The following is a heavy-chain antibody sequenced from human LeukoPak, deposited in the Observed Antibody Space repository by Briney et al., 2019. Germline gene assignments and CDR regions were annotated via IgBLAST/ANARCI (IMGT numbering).Heavy chain of an antibody. V-gene: IGHV3-7*01. CDR1: GFTFNKYW. CDR3: ARGLVTAAAY. J-gene: IGHJ4*02. D-gene: IGHD6-13*01. Sequence: GGSLRLSCADSGFTFNKYWMSWVRQAPGKGLEWMANINQDGSQKYYLDSVKGRFTISRDNAKSSVYLQMNSLRAEDTALYYCARGLVTAAAYWGQGTLVTVSS. CDR2: INQDGSQK.